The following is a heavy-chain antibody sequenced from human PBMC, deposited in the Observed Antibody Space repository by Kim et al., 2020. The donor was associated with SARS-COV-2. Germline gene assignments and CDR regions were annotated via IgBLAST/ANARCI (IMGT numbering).Heavy chain of an antibody. J-gene: IGHJ4*02. D-gene: IGHD2-2*01. CDR3: ARRNCSSTSSPNNY. CDR1: GFTFTSYE. V-gene: IGHV3-48*03. CDR2: ISTTGTTI. Sequence: GGSLRLSCAASGFTFTSYEMNWVRQAPGKGLEWISYISTTGTTIYFADSVKGRFTISRDNAKNSLYLQMNSLRADDTAVYYCARRNCSSTSSPNNYWGQ.